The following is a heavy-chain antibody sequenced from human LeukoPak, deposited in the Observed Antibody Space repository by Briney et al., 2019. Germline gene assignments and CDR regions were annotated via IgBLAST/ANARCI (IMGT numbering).Heavy chain of an antibody. CDR3: ARGGRIRTMIVVVIRSNSWFDP. CDR1: GGSFSGYY. D-gene: IGHD3-22*01. CDR2: INHSGST. J-gene: IGHJ5*02. Sequence: SETLSLTCAVYGGSFSGYYWSWIRQPPGKGLEWIGEINHSGSTNYSPSLKSRVTISVDTSKNQFSLKLSSVTAADTAVYYCARGGRIRTMIVVVIRSNSWFDPWGQGTLVTVSS. V-gene: IGHV4-34*01.